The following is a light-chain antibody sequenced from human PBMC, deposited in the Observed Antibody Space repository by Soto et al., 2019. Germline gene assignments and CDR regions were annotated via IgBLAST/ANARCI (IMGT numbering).Light chain of an antibody. CDR1: QNISPW. Sequence: DIQMTQSPSTLSASVGDRVTIACRASQNISPWLAWFQQKPGKAPKLLIYDASTLESGVPSRFSGSGSGTEFTLTIDSLQPDDFATYYCQQYDSYSRTFGQGTKVEIK. CDR3: QQYDSYSRT. CDR2: DAS. J-gene: IGKJ1*01. V-gene: IGKV1-5*01.